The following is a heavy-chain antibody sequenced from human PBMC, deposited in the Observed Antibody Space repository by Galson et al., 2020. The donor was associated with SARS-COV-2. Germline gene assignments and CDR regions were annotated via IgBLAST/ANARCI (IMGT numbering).Heavy chain of an antibody. V-gene: IGHV4-39*07. J-gene: IGHJ4*02. CDR2: TYYSGRT. D-gene: IGHD4-17*01. CDR1: GGSISSGPYY. CDR3: ARYDYGDIRPAFDS. Sequence: SETLSLTCTVSGGSISSGPYYWGWVRQPPGKGLEWIGSTYYSGRTYYNPSLKSRVSISADPSKNQFSLKLSSGTAADTAVYFCARYDYGDIRPAFDSWGQGILVTVSS.